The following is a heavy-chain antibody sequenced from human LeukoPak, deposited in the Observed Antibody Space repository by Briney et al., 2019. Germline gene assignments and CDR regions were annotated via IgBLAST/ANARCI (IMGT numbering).Heavy chain of an antibody. CDR3: AKGAEIDH. CDR1: RFNFSNFA. V-gene: IGHV3-23*01. J-gene: IGHJ4*02. Sequence: GGSLRLSCAASRFNFSNFAMSWVRQAPGKGPEWLSAMTGPADTTYYAESVKGRFTISRDYSKSMVYLQMNSLRVEDTAIYYCAKGAEIDHWGQGTLVTVSS. CDR2: MTGPADTT.